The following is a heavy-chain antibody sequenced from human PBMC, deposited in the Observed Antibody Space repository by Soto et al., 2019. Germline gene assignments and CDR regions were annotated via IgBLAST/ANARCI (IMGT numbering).Heavy chain of an antibody. CDR2: IYYSGST. CDR1: GGSISSYY. D-gene: IGHD4-17*01. CDR3: ARLQGATVVTPLDY. V-gene: IGHV4-59*08. J-gene: IGHJ4*02. Sequence: QVQLQDSGPGLVKPSETLSLTCTVSGGSISSYYWSWIRQPPGKGLECIGYIYYSGSTNYNPNLMSRVTISVDTSKNQFSLKLSSVTAADTAVYYCARLQGATVVTPLDYWGQGTLVTVSS.